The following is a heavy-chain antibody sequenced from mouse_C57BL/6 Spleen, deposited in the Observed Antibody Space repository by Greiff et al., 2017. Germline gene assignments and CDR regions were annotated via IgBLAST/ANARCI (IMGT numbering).Heavy chain of an antibody. J-gene: IGHJ4*01. CDR2: ISSGGSYT. CDR3: AREEGYGSSYNYAMDY. D-gene: IGHD1-1*01. CDR1: GFTFSSYG. V-gene: IGHV5-6*01. Sequence: EVQLVESGGDLVKPRGSLKLSCAASGFTFSSYGMSWVRQTPDKRLEWVATISSGGSYTYYPDSVKGRFTISRDNAKNTLYLQMSSLKSEDTAMYYCAREEGYGSSYNYAMDYWGQGTSVTVSS.